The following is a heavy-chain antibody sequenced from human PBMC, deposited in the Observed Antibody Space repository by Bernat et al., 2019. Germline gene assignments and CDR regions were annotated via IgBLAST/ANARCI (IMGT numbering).Heavy chain of an antibody. D-gene: IGHD4-17*01. CDR3: ARARREDYGDYPPLDP. CDR2: IYYSGST. CDR1: GGSISSGGYY. V-gene: IGHV4-31*03. J-gene: IGHJ5*02. Sequence: QVQLQESGPGLVKPSQTLSLTCTVSGGSISSGGYYWSWIRQHPGKGLEWIGYIYYSGSTYYNPSLKSRVTISVDTSKNQFSLKLSSVTAADTAVYYCARARREDYGDYPPLDPWGQGTLVTVSS.